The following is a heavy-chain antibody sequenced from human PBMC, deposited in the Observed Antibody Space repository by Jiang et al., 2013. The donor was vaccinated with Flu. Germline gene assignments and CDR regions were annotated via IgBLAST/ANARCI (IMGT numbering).Heavy chain of an antibody. Sequence: GTFSSYAISWVRQAPGQGLEWMGRIIPILGIANYAQKFQGRVTITADKSTSTAYMELSSLRSEDTAVYYCARDAELVQCDPWGQGTLVTVSS. CDR3: ARDAELVQCDP. V-gene: IGHV1-69*04. D-gene: IGHD3-9*01. CDR2: IIPILGIA. CDR1: GTFSSYA. J-gene: IGHJ5*02.